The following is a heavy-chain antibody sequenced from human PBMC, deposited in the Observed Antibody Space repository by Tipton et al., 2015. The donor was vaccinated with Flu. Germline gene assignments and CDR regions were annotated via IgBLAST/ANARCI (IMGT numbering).Heavy chain of an antibody. CDR1: GDSVASDYF. D-gene: IGHD4-11*01. CDR3: VRRDYSNYVSEPRNWFDP. CDR2: VHQTGST. J-gene: IGHJ5*02. V-gene: IGHV4-38-2*01. Sequence: TLSLTCSVSGDSVASDYFWGWIRRPPGRGLEWIGNVHQTGSTYYNPSLRSRVTMSVDASKNRFSLRLTSVTAADTAVYYCVRRDYSNYVSEPRNWFDPWSQGTLVTVSS.